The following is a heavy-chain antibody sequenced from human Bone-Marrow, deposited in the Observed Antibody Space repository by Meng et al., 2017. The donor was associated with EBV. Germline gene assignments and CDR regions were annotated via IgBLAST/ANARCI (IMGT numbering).Heavy chain of an antibody. D-gene: IGHD3-16*01. J-gene: IGHJ4*02. CDR3: ARDGGRRLDY. V-gene: IGHV7-4-1*02. Sequence: QVTLVQLGSDFHMPVASVKLSCKSSGYTFTSYARNWVRQAPGQGLDWMGWFNTKLGKPTYGPVFTGRFVFSLDTSDSTTYMQISSLKTEDSAVYYCARDGGRRLDYWGQGTLVTVSS. CDR2: FNTKLGKP. CDR1: GYTFTSYA.